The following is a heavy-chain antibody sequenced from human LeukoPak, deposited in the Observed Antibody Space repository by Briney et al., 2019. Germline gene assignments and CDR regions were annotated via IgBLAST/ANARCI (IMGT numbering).Heavy chain of an antibody. D-gene: IGHD1-20*01. CDR2: IGLASGFV. CDR1: GFTFSVYS. V-gene: IGHV3-21*05. CDR3: ARDHNWAFDS. Sequence: PGGSLRLSCAASGFTFSVYSMNWVRRAPGRGLEWISYIGLASGFVSYADSVKGRFSISSDTARNSVYLQMSSLRAEDTAVYYGARDHNWAFDSWGQGTLVTVSS. J-gene: IGHJ4*02.